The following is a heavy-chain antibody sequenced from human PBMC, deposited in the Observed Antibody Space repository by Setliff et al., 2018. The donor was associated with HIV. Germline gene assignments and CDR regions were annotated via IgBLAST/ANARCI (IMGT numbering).Heavy chain of an antibody. J-gene: IGHJ4*02. CDR2: IYYSGST. V-gene: IGHV4-31*03. Sequence: PSETLSLTCTASGDSISSGNYYWSWIRQHPGKGLEWIGYIYYSGSTYYSPSLKSRVTISEDTSKNQFSLKMRSVTAADTAVYYYATSPAGEILGSRPFYFDYWGQGTLVTVSS. CDR3: ATSPAGEILGSRPFYFDY. D-gene: IGHD3-10*01. CDR1: GDSISSGNYY.